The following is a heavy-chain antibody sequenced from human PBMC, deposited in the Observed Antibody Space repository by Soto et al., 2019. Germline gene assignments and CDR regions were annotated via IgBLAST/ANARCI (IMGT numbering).Heavy chain of an antibody. Sequence: PGGSLRLSCAASGFTVSSYYMSWVRQAPGKGLEWVSVIYSGGSTYYADSVKGRFTISRDNSKNTLYLQMNSLRAEDTAVYYCARELDRTGMDVWGQGTTVTVYS. J-gene: IGHJ6*02. V-gene: IGHV3-53*01. CDR1: GFTVSSYY. CDR3: ARELDRTGMDV. D-gene: IGHD2-2*03. CDR2: IYSGGST.